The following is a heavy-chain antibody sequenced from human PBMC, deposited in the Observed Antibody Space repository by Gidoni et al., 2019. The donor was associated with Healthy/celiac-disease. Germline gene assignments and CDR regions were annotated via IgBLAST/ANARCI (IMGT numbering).Heavy chain of an antibody. CDR3: ARSYGSGSYSFDY. CDR1: GGSISSYY. CDR2: IYYSGST. V-gene: IGHV4-59*01. J-gene: IGHJ4*02. D-gene: IGHD3-10*01. Sequence: QVQLQESGPGLVKLSETLSLTCTVSGGSISSYYWSWSRQPPGKGLEWIGDIYYSGSTNYNPSLKSRVTISVDTSKNQFSLKLSSVTAADTAVYYCARSYGSGSYSFDYWGQGTLVTVS.